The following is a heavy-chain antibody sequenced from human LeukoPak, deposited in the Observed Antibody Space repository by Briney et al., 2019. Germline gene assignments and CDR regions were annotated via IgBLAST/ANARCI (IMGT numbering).Heavy chain of an antibody. V-gene: IGHV4-59*12. D-gene: IGHD3-22*01. J-gene: IGHJ6*02. Sequence: SETLSLTCTVSGGSISSYYWSWIRQPPGKGLEWVGYIYYSGSTNYNPSLKSRVTISVDTSKNQFSLKLSSVTAADTAVYYCAKDGPYSSGYYYEYGMDVWGQGTTVTVSS. CDR2: IYYSGST. CDR1: GGSISSYY. CDR3: AKDGPYSSGYYYEYGMDV.